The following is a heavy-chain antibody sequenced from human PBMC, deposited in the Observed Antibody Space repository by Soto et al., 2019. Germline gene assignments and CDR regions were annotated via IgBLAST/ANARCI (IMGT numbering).Heavy chain of an antibody. D-gene: IGHD2-21*01. V-gene: IGHV4-30-4*01. J-gene: IGHJ5*02. Sequence: SETLSLTCTVSGGSVSGVDYFWSWIRQSPGNGLEWIGYIYYTGITHLNPSLKSRLTMAVDTSKNEFSLKLTSVSAADTAVYFCAREERKGIISWFDPWGQGTPGTVSS. CDR2: IYYTGIT. CDR3: AREERKGIISWFDP. CDR1: GGSVSGVDYF.